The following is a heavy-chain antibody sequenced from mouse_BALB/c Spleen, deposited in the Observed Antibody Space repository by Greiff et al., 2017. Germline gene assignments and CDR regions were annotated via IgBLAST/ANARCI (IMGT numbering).Heavy chain of an antibody. CDR3: ARNGPYAMDY. V-gene: IGHV1S29*02. D-gene: IGHD1-1*02. CDR2: IYPYNGGT. Sequence: EVQLQQSGPELVKPGASVKISCKASGYTFTDYNMHWVKQSHGKSLEWIGYIYPYNGGTGYNQKFKSKATLTVDNSSSTAYMELRSLTSENSAVYFCARNGPYAMDYWGQGTSVTVSS. J-gene: IGHJ4*01. CDR1: GYTFTDYN.